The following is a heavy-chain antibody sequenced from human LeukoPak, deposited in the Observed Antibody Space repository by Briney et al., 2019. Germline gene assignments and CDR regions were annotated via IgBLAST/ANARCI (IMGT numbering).Heavy chain of an antibody. V-gene: IGHV3-30-3*01. CDR2: ISYDGSNK. Sequence: GGSLRLSCAASGFTFSSYAMHWVRQAPGKGLEWVAVISYDGSNKYYADSVKGRFTISRDNSKNTLYLQMNSLRADDTAVYYCLRGRSPSYGYDYWGQGVLVTVSS. CDR3: LRGRSPSYGYDY. D-gene: IGHD5-18*01. CDR1: GFTFSSYA. J-gene: IGHJ4*02.